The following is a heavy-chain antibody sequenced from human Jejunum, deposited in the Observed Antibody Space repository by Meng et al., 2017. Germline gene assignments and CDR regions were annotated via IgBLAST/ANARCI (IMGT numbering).Heavy chain of an antibody. V-gene: IGHV4-59*01. D-gene: IGHD3-3*01. CDR3: ARESRKPWSAWGFDF. CDR2: IYYTGST. J-gene: IGHJ4*02. Sequence: GALRLSCPVSGGSISDFYYWNWVRQPPGKELEWIGYIYYTGSTNYSPFLQSRVTMSVDTSENKFSLKLRSVTAADTAIYYGARESRKPWSAWGFDFWGQGTLVTVSS. CDR1: GGSISDFYY.